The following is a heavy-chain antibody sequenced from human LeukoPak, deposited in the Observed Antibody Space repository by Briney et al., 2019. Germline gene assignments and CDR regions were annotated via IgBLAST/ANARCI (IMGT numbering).Heavy chain of an antibody. D-gene: IGHD2-2*01. Sequence: PGGSLRLSCAASGFTFSSYGMHWVRQAPGKGLEWVAVIWYDGSNKYYADSVKGRFTISRDNAKNSLYLQMNSLRAEDTAVYYCARTDPNVRYQLRDAPDYWGQGTLVTVSS. CDR2: IWYDGSNK. V-gene: IGHV3-33*01. CDR1: GFTFSSYG. CDR3: ARTDPNVRYQLRDAPDY. J-gene: IGHJ4*02.